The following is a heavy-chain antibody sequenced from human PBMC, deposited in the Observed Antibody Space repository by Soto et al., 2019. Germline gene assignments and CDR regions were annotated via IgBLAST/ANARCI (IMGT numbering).Heavy chain of an antibody. J-gene: IGHJ6*02. D-gene: IGHD3-16*02. CDR1: GYTFTSYA. Sequence: GASVKVSCKASGYTFTSYAMHWVRQAPGQRLEWMRWINAGNGNTKYSQKFQGRVTITRDTSASTAYMELSSLRSEDTAVYYCAREAGMYYDYVWGSYRRRGYYGMDVWGQGTTVTVSS. CDR2: INAGNGNT. CDR3: AREAGMYYDYVWGSYRRRGYYGMDV. V-gene: IGHV1-3*01.